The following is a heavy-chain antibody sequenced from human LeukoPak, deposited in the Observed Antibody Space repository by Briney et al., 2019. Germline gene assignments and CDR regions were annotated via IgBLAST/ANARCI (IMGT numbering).Heavy chain of an antibody. Sequence: GGSLRLSSEASGFTFSYYWMNWVRQAPGKGLEWVANIKQDGREIYYADSVKGRFSISRDNAQTSLYLQMNSLRAEDTAVYYCARDVVFDYWGQGTLVSVSS. J-gene: IGHJ4*02. V-gene: IGHV3-7*01. D-gene: IGHD2-21*01. CDR3: ARDVVFDY. CDR2: IKQDGREI. CDR1: GFTFSYYW.